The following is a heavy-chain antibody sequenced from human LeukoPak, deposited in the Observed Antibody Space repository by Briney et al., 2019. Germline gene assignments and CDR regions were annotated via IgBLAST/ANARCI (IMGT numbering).Heavy chain of an antibody. CDR1: GFTFSSYA. Sequence: PGGSLRLSCAASGFTFSSYAMSWVRQAPGKGLEWVSAISGSGGSTYYADSVKGRFTISRDNSKNTLYLQMNSLRADDTAVYYCARVPIVVVPAEWTDYWGQGTLVTVSS. CDR2: ISGSGGST. CDR3: ARVPIVVVPAEWTDY. V-gene: IGHV3-23*01. D-gene: IGHD2-2*01. J-gene: IGHJ4*02.